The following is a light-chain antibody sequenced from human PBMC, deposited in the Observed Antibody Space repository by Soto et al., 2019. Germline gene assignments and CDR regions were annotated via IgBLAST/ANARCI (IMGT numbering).Light chain of an antibody. Sequence: QSALTQPASVSGSPGQSITISCTGTSSEVGAYNYVSWYQQHPGKAPKLMIYDVSNRPSGVSDRFSGSKSGNTASLTISGLQAEDEADYYCSSYASSSVVFGGGTKLTVL. CDR2: DVS. V-gene: IGLV2-14*01. J-gene: IGLJ2*01. CDR3: SSYASSSVV. CDR1: SSEVGAYNY.